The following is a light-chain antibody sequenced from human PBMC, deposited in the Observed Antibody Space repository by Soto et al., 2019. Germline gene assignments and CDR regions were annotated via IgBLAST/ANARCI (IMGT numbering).Light chain of an antibody. CDR3: QQYGTSPWT. V-gene: IGKV3-20*01. CDR2: GAS. J-gene: IGKJ1*01. Sequence: EIVLTQSPGTLSLSPGERATLSCRASQSVSSSYLAWYQQKPGQAPRLLIYGASSRATGIPDRCSGSGSGTDFTLTISRLEPEDFAVYYCQQYGTSPWTFGQGTQVDIK. CDR1: QSVSSSY.